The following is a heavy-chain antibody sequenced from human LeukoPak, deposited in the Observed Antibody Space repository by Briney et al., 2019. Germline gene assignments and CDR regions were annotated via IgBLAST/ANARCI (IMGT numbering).Heavy chain of an antibody. Sequence: ASVKVSCKASGYTFTSYDINWVRQATGQGLEWMGWMSPNSGNTGYAQKFQGRVTMTRNTSISTAYMELSSLRSEDTAVYYCARAPYYYDSSGYYYDYWGQGTLVTVSS. D-gene: IGHD3-22*01. CDR1: GYTFTSYD. V-gene: IGHV1-8*01. J-gene: IGHJ4*02. CDR3: ARAPYYYDSSGYYYDY. CDR2: MSPNSGNT.